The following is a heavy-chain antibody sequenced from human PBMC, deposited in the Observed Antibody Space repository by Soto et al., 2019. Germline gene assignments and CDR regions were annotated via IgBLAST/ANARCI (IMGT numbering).Heavy chain of an antibody. J-gene: IGHJ5*02. V-gene: IGHV1-58*01. CDR1: GFTFTSPA. D-gene: IGHD1-1*01. Sequence: QMQLVQSGPEVKKPGTSVKVSCKASGFTFTSPAVQWVRQARGQRLEWIGWIVVGSGNTNYAQKLKERVTITRDMSTSTAYMELSSLRSEDTAVYYCAADDRTTGFEPWGQGTLVTVSS. CDR2: IVVGSGNT. CDR3: AADDRTTGFEP.